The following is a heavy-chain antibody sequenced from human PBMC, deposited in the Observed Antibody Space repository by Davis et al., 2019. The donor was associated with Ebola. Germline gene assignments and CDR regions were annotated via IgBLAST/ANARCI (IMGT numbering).Heavy chain of an antibody. D-gene: IGHD1-1*01. CDR2: ITASSNYI. CDR1: GFTSNHYA. CDR3: AKGWKYFDY. Sequence: GRSLRPSCAPSGFTSNHYAMSWVREAPGKGLEWVSAITASSNYIHYSDSVRGRFTISRDNSKNTLFLQMDSLRGEGTAVDFCAKGWKYFDYWGQGTLVTVSS. V-gene: IGHV3-23*01. J-gene: IGHJ4*02.